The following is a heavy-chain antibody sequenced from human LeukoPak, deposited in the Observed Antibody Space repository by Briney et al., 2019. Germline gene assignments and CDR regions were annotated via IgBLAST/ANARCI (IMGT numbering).Heavy chain of an antibody. Sequence: SETLSLTCTVSGGSIRSYWSWIRQPAGKGLEWIGRIYGSGSTDYNPSLKSRVTMSIDTSKNQFSLNLISVTAADTAVYYCAMARGYSFDAFDIWGQGTMVTVSS. V-gene: IGHV4-4*07. CDR1: GGSIRSY. D-gene: IGHD5-18*01. CDR2: IYGSGST. J-gene: IGHJ3*02. CDR3: AMARGYSFDAFDI.